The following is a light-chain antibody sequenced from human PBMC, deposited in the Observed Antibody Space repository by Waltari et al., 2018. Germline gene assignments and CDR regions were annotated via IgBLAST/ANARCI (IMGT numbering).Light chain of an antibody. Sequence: QSALTQPASVSGSPGPSLAVSSPGSSSDVGTYNLVSWYQQHPGKAPKLIIYEATKRPSGVSNRFSGSKSGNMASLTISGLQAEDEAEYYCCSFAGRSTWVFGTGTKVTVL. J-gene: IGLJ1*01. CDR1: SSDVGTYNL. CDR2: EAT. V-gene: IGLV2-23*01. CDR3: CSFAGRSTWV.